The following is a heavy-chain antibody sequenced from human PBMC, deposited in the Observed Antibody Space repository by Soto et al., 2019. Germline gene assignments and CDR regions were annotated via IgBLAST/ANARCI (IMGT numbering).Heavy chain of an antibody. Sequence: GGSVKVSCKASGYTFTSYDINWVRQATGQGLEWMGWMNPNSGNTGYAQKFQGRVTMTRNTSISTAYMELSSLRSEDTAVYYCARGSSSWYGYYYYGMDVWGQGTTVTVSS. D-gene: IGHD6-13*01. CDR2: MNPNSGNT. CDR1: GYTFTSYD. V-gene: IGHV1-8*01. J-gene: IGHJ6*02. CDR3: ARGSSSWYGYYYYGMDV.